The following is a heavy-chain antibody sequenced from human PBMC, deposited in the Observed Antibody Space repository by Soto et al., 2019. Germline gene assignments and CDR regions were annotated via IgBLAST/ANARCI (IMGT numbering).Heavy chain of an antibody. CDR1: GFTFSSYA. J-gene: IGHJ4*02. D-gene: IGHD5-12*01. V-gene: IGHV3-30-3*01. CDR3: ASDRRWLQLRGYFDY. Sequence: PGGSLRLSCAASGFTFSSYAMHWVRQAPGKGLEWVAVISYDGSNKYYADSVKGRFTISRDNSKNTLYLQMNGLRAEDTAVYYCASDRRWLQLRGYFDYWGQGTLVTVSS. CDR2: ISYDGSNK.